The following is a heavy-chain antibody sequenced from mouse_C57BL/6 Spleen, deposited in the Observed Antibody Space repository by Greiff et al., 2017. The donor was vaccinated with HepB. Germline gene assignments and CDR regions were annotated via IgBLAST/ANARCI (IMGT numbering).Heavy chain of an antibody. CDR3: ALFYGDAMDY. CDR1: GYTFTDYN. J-gene: IGHJ4*01. CDR2: INPNNGGT. V-gene: IGHV1-22*01. D-gene: IGHD1-1*01. Sequence: EVKLQESGPELVKPGASVKMSCKASGYTFTDYNMHWVKQSHGKSLEWIGYINPNNGGTSYNQKFKGKATLTVNKSSSTAYMELRSLTSEDSAVYYCALFYGDAMDYWGQGTSVTVSS.